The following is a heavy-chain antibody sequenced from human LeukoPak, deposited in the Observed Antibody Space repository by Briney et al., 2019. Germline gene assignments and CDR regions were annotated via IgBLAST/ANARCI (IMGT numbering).Heavy chain of an antibody. CDR2: LSRGGETS. V-gene: IGHV3-23*01. Sequence: GGSLRLSCTGSGFPFNMFAMNWVRQAPGQGLELVSGLSRGGETSKYADLVKGRFTVSRDASKNMVFLQMNDLRPEDTAVYYCAKEQRIRHCSEGVCMEGYYFDYWGQGSLVTVSS. J-gene: IGHJ4*02. CDR3: AKEQRIRHCSEGVCMEGYYFDY. CDR1: GFPFNMFA. D-gene: IGHD2-8*01.